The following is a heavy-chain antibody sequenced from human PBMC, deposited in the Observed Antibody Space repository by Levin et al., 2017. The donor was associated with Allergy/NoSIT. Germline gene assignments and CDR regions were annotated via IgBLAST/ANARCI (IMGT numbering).Heavy chain of an antibody. J-gene: IGHJ4*02. D-gene: IGHD3-22*01. CDR2: ISYDGSNK. V-gene: IGHV3-30-3*01. Sequence: GGSLRLSCAASGFTFSSYAMHWVRQAPGKGLEWVAVISYDGSNKYYADSVKGRFTISRDNSKNTLYLQMNSLRAEDTAVYYCARAVYYYYDSSGYYYVSNYFDYWGQGTLVTVSS. CDR1: GFTFSSYA. CDR3: ARAVYYYYDSSGYYYVSNYFDY.